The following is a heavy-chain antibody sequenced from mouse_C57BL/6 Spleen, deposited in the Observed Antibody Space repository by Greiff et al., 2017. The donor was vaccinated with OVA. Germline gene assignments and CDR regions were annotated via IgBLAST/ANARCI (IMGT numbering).Heavy chain of an antibody. D-gene: IGHD3-2*02. V-gene: IGHV3-6*01. CDR3: ARRDSSGYLYYFDY. CDR1: GYSITSGYY. Sequence: EVKLMESGPGLVKPSQSLSLTCSVTGYSITSGYYWNWIRQFPGNKLEWMGYISYDGSNNYNPSLKNRISITRDTSKNQFFLKLNSVTTEDTATYYCARRDSSGYLYYFDYWGQGTTLTVSS. J-gene: IGHJ2*01. CDR2: ISYDGSN.